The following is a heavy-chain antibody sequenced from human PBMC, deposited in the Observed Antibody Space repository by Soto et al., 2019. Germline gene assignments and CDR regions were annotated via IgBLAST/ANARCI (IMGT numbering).Heavy chain of an antibody. V-gene: IGHV3-30*18. D-gene: IGHD2-15*01. Sequence: QVQLVESGGGVVQPGRSLRLSCAASGFTFSSYGMHWVRQAPGKGLEWVAVISYDGSNKYYADSVKGRFTISRDNSKNTLYLQMNSLRAEDTAVYYCAKDRGVVAARSPVDNGMDVWGQGTTVTVSS. CDR3: AKDRGVVAARSPVDNGMDV. CDR2: ISYDGSNK. J-gene: IGHJ6*02. CDR1: GFTFSSYG.